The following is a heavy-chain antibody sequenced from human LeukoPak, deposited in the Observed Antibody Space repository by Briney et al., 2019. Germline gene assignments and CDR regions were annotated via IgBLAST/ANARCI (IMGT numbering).Heavy chain of an antibody. J-gene: IGHJ5*02. CDR1: GGSISSYY. V-gene: IGHV4-59*01. CDR3: ARVPHFGDYGWFDP. D-gene: IGHD4-17*01. Sequence: SETLSLTCTVSGGSISSYYWSWIRQPPGKGLEWIGYMYNSGSTNYNPSLKSRVTISIDTSKNQFSLKLSSVSAADTAVYYCARVPHFGDYGWFDPWGQGTLVTVSS. CDR2: MYNSGST.